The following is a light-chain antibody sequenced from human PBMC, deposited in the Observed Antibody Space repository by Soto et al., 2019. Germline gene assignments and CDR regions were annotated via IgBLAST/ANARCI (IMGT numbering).Light chain of an antibody. Sequence: HSAXTQPASVSGXXXXSXXXXXXGTSXXVDTYHYVSGYQQHPGKAPTLIIFNVSTRPSGVSSRFSGSKSTNTASLTVSGLQAEDEADYYCCSYTSNFTPVLGTGTKLTVL. CDR3: CSYTSNFTPV. J-gene: IGLJ1*01. CDR1: SXXVDTYHY. V-gene: IGLV2-14*03. CDR2: NVS.